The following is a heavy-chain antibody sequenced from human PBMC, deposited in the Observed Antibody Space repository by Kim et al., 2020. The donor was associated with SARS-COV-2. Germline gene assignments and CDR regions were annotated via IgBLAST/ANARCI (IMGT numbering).Heavy chain of an antibody. CDR1: GFTFSDYY. Sequence: GGSLRPSCAASGFTFSDYYMSWIRQAPGKGLEWVSYISSSGSTIYYADSVKGRFTISRDNAKNSLYLQMNSLRAEDTAVYYCARDGKSYYDFWSGYEWRGYYYYGMDVWGQGTTVAVSS. J-gene: IGHJ6*02. V-gene: IGHV3-11*01. CDR2: ISSSGSTI. D-gene: IGHD3-3*01. CDR3: ARDGKSYYDFWSGYEWRGYYYYGMDV.